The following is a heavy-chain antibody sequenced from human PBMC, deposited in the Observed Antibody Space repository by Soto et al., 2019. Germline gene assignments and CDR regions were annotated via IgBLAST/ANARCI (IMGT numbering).Heavy chain of an antibody. V-gene: IGHV3-48*02. CDR3: ARDNPRSSGWDV. Sequence: EVQLVESGGGLVQPGGSLRLSCEASGFTLSSYSMNWARQAPGQGLEWVSYISSSSSTIYYADSVKGRFTISRDNAKNSLYLQMNSLRDEDTAVYYCARDNPRSSGWDVSGQGTTVTVSS. CDR1: GFTLSSYS. CDR2: ISSSSSTI. J-gene: IGHJ6*02.